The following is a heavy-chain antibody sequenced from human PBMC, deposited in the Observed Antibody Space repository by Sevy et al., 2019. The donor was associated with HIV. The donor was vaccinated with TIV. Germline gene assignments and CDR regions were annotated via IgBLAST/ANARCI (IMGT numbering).Heavy chain of an antibody. V-gene: IGHV3-11*06. J-gene: IGHJ4*02. CDR3: ARTIIDYYDSSGYYLDY. CDR1: GFTFSDYY. CDR2: ISSSSSYT. Sequence: GGSLRLSCVASGFTFSDYYMSWIRQAPGKGLEWVSYISSSSSYTNYADSVKGRFTISRDNAKNSLYLQMNSLRAEDTAVYYCARTIIDYYDSSGYYLDYWGQGTLVTVSS. D-gene: IGHD3-22*01.